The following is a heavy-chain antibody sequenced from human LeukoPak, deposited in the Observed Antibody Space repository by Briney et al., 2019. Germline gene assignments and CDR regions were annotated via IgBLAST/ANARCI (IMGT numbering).Heavy chain of an antibody. CDR3: ARHGTQWLRYPNCDY. Sequence: SDTLSLTCTVSGGSISTYYWSWIRQPPGEGLEWIGSIYYKGNTDYNPSLKSRVTISVDTSNNQFSLKLSSGTAADTAVYYCARHGTQWLRYPNCDYWGQGTLVTVSS. CDR1: GGSISTYY. V-gene: IGHV4-59*08. J-gene: IGHJ4*02. D-gene: IGHD6-19*01. CDR2: IYYKGNT.